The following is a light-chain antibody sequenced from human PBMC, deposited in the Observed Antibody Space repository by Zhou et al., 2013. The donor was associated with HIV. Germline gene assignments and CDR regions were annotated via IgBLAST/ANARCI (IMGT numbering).Light chain of an antibody. CDR2: VAS. CDR3: QHYNGWPWT. V-gene: IGKV3-15*01. Sequence: EIVLTQSPGTLSLSPGERATLSCRASQSVSSNLAWYQHKPGQAPRLLFYVASTRATGVPARFSGSGSGTEFTLTISTMQSEDFAVYYCQHYNGWPWTFGQGTKVEIK. CDR1: QSVSSN. J-gene: IGKJ1*01.